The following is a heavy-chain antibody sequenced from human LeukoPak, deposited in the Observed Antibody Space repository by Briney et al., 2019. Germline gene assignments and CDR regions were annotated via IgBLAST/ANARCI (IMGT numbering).Heavy chain of an antibody. V-gene: IGHV3-30*02. J-gene: IGHJ4*02. CDR2: IRYDGRNK. Sequence: GGSLRLSCAATGFTFGSYGMHWVRQAPGKGLEWVAFIRYDGRNKYYGDSVKGRFTISRDNSKNTLYLQMNSLRAEDTAVYYCAKARYSSSVDLGLEYYFDYWGQGTLVTVSS. D-gene: IGHD6-13*01. CDR1: GFTFGSYG. CDR3: AKARYSSSVDLGLEYYFDY.